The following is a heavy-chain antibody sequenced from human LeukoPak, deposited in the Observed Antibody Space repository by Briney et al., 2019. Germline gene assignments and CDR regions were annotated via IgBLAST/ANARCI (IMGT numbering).Heavy chain of an antibody. V-gene: IGHV4-34*01. D-gene: IGHD2-2*01. CDR1: GGAFRGSY. J-gene: IGHJ4*02. Sequence: SDTLCLTCAVQGGAFRGSYWSWIRRPPGKGLEWSGAINLSGSTNYKPSLTSRVTISEDTSKNQFSLELSSVTAADTAVYYCARGPRDIVVVPAVLPYYFDYWGQGTLVTVSS. CDR3: ARGPRDIVVVPAVLPYYFDY. CDR2: INLSGST.